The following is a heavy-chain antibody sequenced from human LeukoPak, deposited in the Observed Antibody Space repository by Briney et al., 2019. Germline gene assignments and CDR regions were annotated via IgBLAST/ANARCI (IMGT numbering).Heavy chain of an antibody. J-gene: IGHJ5*02. V-gene: IGHV4-59*11. CDR1: GGSISSHY. CDR3: ARGITIFGVVSVNWFDP. Sequence: PSETLSLTCTVSGGSISSHYWSWIRQPPGKGLEWIGYIYYSGSTNYNPSLKSRVTISVDTSKNQFSLKLCSVTAADTAVYYCARGITIFGVVSVNWFDPWGQGTLATVSS. D-gene: IGHD3-3*01. CDR2: IYYSGST.